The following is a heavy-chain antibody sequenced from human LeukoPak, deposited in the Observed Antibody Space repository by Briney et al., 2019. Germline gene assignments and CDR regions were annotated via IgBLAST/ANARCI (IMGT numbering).Heavy chain of an antibody. CDR2: ISPNGVIT. V-gene: IGHV3-23*01. J-gene: IGHJ4*02. CDR3: AKDDAWLQYGD. D-gene: IGHD5-24*01. CDR1: GFTFSSYS. Sequence: GGSLRLSCAASGFTFSSYSFNWVRQAPGKGLEWVSGISPNGVITYYADSVKGRFTISRDNSKGTVSLQMNSLRPEDTAVYYCAKDDAWLQYGDWGRGTLVTVSS.